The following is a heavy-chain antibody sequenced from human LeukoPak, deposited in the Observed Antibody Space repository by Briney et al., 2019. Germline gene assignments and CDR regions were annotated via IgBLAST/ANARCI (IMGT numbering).Heavy chain of an antibody. CDR2: ISAYDGET. D-gene: IGHD3-10*01. CDR1: GGTFSSYG. V-gene: IGHV1-18*01. J-gene: IGHJ4*02. CDR3: ARVPSSAHQLFSSDY. Sequence: ASVKVSCKASGGTFSSYGISWVRQAPGQGLEWMGWISAYDGETRCKQNLQGRVTMTTDTSTSTAYMELTSLTTDDTAVYYCARVPSSAHQLFSSDYWGQGTLVTVSS.